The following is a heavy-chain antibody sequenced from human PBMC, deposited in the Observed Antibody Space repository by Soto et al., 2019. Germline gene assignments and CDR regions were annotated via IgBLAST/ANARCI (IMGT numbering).Heavy chain of an antibody. D-gene: IGHD5-12*01. V-gene: IGHV3-49*03. CDR2: IRSKAYGGTT. J-gene: IGHJ4*02. CDR1: GFTFGDYA. CDR3: TRESGSLNWDIVATIWAY. Sequence: GGSLRLSCTASGFTFGDYAMSWFRQAPGKGLEWVGFIRSKAYGGTTEYAASVKGRFTISRDDSKSIAYLQMNSLKTEDTAVYYCTRESGSLNWDIVATIWAYWGQGTLVTVSS.